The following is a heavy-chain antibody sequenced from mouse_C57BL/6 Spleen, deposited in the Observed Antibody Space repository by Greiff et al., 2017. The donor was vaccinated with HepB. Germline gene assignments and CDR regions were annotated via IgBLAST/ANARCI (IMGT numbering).Heavy chain of an antibody. V-gene: IGHV5-17*01. CDR2: ISSGSSTI. CDR1: GFTFSDYG. Sequence: EVHLVESGGGLVKPGGSLKLSCAASGFTFSDYGMHWVRQAPEKGLEWVAYISSGSSTIYYADTVKGRFTISRDNAKNTLFLQMTSLRSEDTAMYYCARSGYYPWFAYWGQGTLVTVSA. J-gene: IGHJ3*01. D-gene: IGHD2-3*01. CDR3: ARSGYYPWFAY.